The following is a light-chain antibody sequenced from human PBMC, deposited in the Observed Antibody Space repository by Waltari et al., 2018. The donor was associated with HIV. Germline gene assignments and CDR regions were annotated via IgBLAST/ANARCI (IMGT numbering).Light chain of an antibody. Sequence: QSVLTQPPSASGTPGQRVTISCSGSRSNIGSKYVYWYQQLPGTAPKLLIYRNNQRPSGVPDRFSGSKSGTSASLAISGLRSEDEADYYCAAWDDRLKGFYVFGTGTKVSVL. J-gene: IGLJ1*01. V-gene: IGLV1-47*01. CDR2: RNN. CDR1: RSNIGSKY. CDR3: AAWDDRLKGFYV.